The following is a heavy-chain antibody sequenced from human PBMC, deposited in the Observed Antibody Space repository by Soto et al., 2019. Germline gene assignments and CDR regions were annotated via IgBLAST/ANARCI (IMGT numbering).Heavy chain of an antibody. CDR2: IYPDDSVT. CDR3: ARPIAVAGQYGMDV. V-gene: IGHV5-51*01. J-gene: IGHJ6*02. CDR1: GYSFTSYW. Sequence: EVQLVQYGAVVKKPGESLKISCKGSGYSFTSYWIAWVRQMPGKGLEWMGIIYPDDSVTRYSPSFQGQVTISADKSISTAYLQWSSLNASDTAMYYCARPIAVAGQYGMDVWGQGTTVTVSS. D-gene: IGHD6-19*01.